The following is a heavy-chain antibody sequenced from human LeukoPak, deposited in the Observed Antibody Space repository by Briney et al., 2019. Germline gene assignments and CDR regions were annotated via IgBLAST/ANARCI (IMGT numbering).Heavy chain of an antibody. CDR1: GYTFTNYV. V-gene: IGHV1-18*01. Sequence: ASVKVSCKASGYTFTNYVINWVRQAPGQGLEWMGWINTYNGNTKYPQNLQGRVTMTTDTSTSTAYMELRSLRSDDTAVYYCARGGGSGYPEDYYYYMDVWGEGTTVTASS. J-gene: IGHJ6*03. CDR2: INTYNGNT. CDR3: ARGGGSGYPEDYYYYMDV. D-gene: IGHD6-19*01.